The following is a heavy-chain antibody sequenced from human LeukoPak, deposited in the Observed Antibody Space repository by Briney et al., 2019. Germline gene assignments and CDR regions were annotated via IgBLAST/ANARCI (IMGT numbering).Heavy chain of an antibody. CDR2: VSWNSGSS. V-gene: IGHV3-9*01. Sequence: PGGSLRLSCAASGFKFDDYAMHWVRQAPGKGLEWVASVSWNSGSSGYADSVKGRFTISRDDAQSSLYLQMNSLRVEDTALYYCAKDRSSSWPDDAFDVWGQGTMVTVSS. J-gene: IGHJ3*01. D-gene: IGHD6-13*01. CDR3: AKDRSSSWPDDAFDV. CDR1: GFKFDDYA.